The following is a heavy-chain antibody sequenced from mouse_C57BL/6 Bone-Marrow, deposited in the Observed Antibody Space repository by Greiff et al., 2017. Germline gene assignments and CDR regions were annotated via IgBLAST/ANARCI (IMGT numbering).Heavy chain of an antibody. D-gene: IGHD2-2*01. V-gene: IGHV1-82*01. J-gene: IGHJ3*01. CDR1: GYAFSSSW. CDR2: ISPGDGDT. CDR3: ARHMVTTRAWFAY. Sequence: VKLVESGPELVKPGDSVKISCKASGYAFSSSWMNWVKQRPGKGLEWIGRISPGDGDTNYNGKFKGKATLTADKSSSTAYMQLSSLTSEDSAVYFCARHMVTTRAWFAYWGQGTLVTVSA.